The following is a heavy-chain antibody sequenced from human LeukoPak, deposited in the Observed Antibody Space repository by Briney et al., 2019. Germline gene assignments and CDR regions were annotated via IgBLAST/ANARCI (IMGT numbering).Heavy chain of an antibody. Sequence: PSETLSLTCAVYGGSFSGYYWSWIRQPPGKGLEWIGEINHSGSTNYNPSLKSRVTISVDTSKNQFSLKLSSVTAADTAVYYCARGTYYYDSSGYGNYDSYYMDVWGKGITVTISS. D-gene: IGHD3-22*01. J-gene: IGHJ6*03. CDR3: ARGTYYYDSSGYGNYDSYYMDV. CDR2: INHSGST. V-gene: IGHV4-34*01. CDR1: GGSFSGYY.